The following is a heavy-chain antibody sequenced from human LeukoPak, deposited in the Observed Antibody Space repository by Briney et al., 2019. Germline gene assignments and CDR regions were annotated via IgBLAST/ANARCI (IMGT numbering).Heavy chain of an antibody. CDR1: GASISSYY. Sequence: SETLSLTCTVSGASISSYYWSWIRQPPGKGLEWIGGIYDSGSTYYNPSLKSRVTISVDTSKNQFSLKLNSVTAADTAVYYCARHYGPWGQGTLVTVSS. CDR2: IYDSGST. J-gene: IGHJ5*02. D-gene: IGHD3-10*01. V-gene: IGHV4-39*01. CDR3: ARHYGP.